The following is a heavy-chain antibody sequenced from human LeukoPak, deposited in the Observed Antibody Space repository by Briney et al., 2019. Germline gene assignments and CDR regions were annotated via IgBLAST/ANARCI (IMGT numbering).Heavy chain of an antibody. D-gene: IGHD6-19*01. Sequence: ASVKASCKASGYTFTSYGISWVRQAPGQGLEWMGWITAYNGNTNYAQKLQGRVTMTTDTSTSTAYMELRSLRSDDTAVYYCARAGSLTSYSSGWYVRYWGQGTLVTVSS. V-gene: IGHV1-18*01. CDR1: GYTFTSYG. J-gene: IGHJ4*02. CDR3: ARAGSLTSYSSGWYVRY. CDR2: ITAYNGNT.